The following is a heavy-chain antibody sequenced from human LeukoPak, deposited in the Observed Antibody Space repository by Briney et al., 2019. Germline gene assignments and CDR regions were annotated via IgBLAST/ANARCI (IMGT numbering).Heavy chain of an antibody. J-gene: IGHJ4*02. Sequence: PGGSLRLSCAASGFTFSSYGMHWVRQAPGKGLEWVAFIRYDGSNEYYADSVRGRFTISRDNSKNTLYLQMHSLKAEDTAVYYCVGGTRKDDYDSSGYNSYFDYWGQGTLVTVSS. CDR3: VGGTRKDDYDSSGYNSYFDY. V-gene: IGHV3-30*02. CDR2: IRYDGSNE. D-gene: IGHD3-22*01. CDR1: GFTFSSYG.